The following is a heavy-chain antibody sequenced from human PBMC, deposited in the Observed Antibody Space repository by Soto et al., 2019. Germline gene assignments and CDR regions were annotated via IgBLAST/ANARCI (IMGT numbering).Heavy chain of an antibody. D-gene: IGHD6-19*01. CDR1: GGTFDSNA. CDR2: IIPIYDSP. Sequence: QVQLVQSGAEVKKPGSSVKVSCKASGGTFDSNAISWVRQAPGQGLEWMGGIIPIYDSPNYAQNFQGRVTVIADKATSTAYLELSRLKFADSAIYYCAVAVTGSRSPLAYWGQGTLVIVSS. V-gene: IGHV1-69*06. CDR3: AVAVTGSRSPLAY. J-gene: IGHJ4*02.